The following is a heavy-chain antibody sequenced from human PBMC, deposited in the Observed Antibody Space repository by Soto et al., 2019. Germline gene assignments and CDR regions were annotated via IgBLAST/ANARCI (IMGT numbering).Heavy chain of an antibody. CDR2: ISSNGGST. CDR1: GFTFSSYS. J-gene: IGHJ4*02. D-gene: IGHD3-16*01. CDR3: AREGGGYYFDY. Sequence: PAWSLRLSCASSGFTFSSYSIHWVRKAPGKGLEYVSAISSNGGSTYYANSVKGRFTISRDNSKNTLYLQMGSLRAEYMAVYYCAREGGGYYFDYWGQGTLVTVSS. V-gene: IGHV3-64*01.